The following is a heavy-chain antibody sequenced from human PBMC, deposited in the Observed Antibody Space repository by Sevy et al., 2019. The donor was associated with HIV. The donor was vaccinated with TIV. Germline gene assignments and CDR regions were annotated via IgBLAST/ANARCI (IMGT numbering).Heavy chain of an antibody. D-gene: IGHD3-16*01. Sequence: GGSQRLSCAASGFSFSDYRMHWVRQAPGKGLEWVAVISYDGRNNKYNADSVKGRFTISRDNSKNTLYLQMNSRRAEDTAIYYCARDRGEILSSAFDYWGQGTLVTVSS. CDR3: ARDRGEILSSAFDY. V-gene: IGHV3-30*03. J-gene: IGHJ4*02. CDR2: ISYDGRNNK. CDR1: GFSFSDYR.